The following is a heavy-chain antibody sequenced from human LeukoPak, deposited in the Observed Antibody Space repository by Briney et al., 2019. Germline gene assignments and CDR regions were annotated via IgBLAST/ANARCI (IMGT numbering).Heavy chain of an antibody. V-gene: IGHV3-74*01. J-gene: IGHJ4*02. CDR1: GFTFSNYW. CDR3: GNQNHYSLDY. CDR2: INSDGSST. Sequence: GGSLRLSCAASGFTFSNYWMHWVRQAPGKGPVWVSRINSDGSSTSYAYSVKGRFTISRDNAKNTLYLQMNSLRAEDTAVYYRGNQNHYSLDYWGQETLVTVSS. D-gene: IGHD2-21*01.